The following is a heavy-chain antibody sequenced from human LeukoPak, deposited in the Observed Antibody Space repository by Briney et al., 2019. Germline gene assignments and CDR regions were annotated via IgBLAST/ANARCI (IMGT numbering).Heavy chain of an antibody. J-gene: IGHJ6*03. CDR2: IYYSGST. CDR3: AGQNIGFGELDYMDV. CDR1: GGSISSYY. V-gene: IGHV4-39*01. D-gene: IGHD3-10*01. Sequence: SETLSLTCNVSGGSISSYYWGWIRQPPGKGLEWIGRIYYSGSTYHNPSLKSRVTISVDTSKNQFSLQLSSVPAADTAVYYCAGQNIGFGELDYMDVWGQGTTVTVYS.